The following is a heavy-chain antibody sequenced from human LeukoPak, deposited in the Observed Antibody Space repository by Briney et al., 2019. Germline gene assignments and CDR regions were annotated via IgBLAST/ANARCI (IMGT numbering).Heavy chain of an antibody. CDR3: VRDPDALDY. V-gene: IGHV3-48*02. CDR1: GFTFSGYS. J-gene: IGHJ4*02. Sequence: GGSLRVSCAASGFTFSGYSMNWVRQAPGKGPEWVSYIRSSGYPIHYADSVKGRFTISRDNAKGSVYLQMNSLRDEDTAVYYCVRDPDALDYWGQGTVVTVSS. CDR2: IRSSGYPI.